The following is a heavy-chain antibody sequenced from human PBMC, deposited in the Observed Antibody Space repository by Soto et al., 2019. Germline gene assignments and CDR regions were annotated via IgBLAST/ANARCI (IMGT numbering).Heavy chain of an antibody. V-gene: IGHV1-45*02. J-gene: IGHJ4*02. CDR1: GNTFTYRY. CDR2: ITPFSGDV. D-gene: IGHD1-26*01. Sequence: QMQLVQSGAEVKKTGSTVTVSCKALGNTFTYRYLHWVRQAPGQALEWMGCITPFSGDVHYAQKFQERVTITRDRSINTAYMRMSSLRSDDTAMYYCASGRAGSGPFTWELPDHWGQGTLVTVSS. CDR3: ASGRAGSGPFTWELPDH.